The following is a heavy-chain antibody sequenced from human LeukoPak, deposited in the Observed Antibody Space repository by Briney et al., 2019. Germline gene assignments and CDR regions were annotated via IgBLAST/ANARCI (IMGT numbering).Heavy chain of an antibody. J-gene: IGHJ5*02. D-gene: IGHD2-2*02. CDR1: GGSFSGYY. V-gene: IGHV4-34*01. CDR3: ASREGYCSSTSCYSRRGGNWFDP. CDR2: INHSGST. Sequence: SETLSLTCAVYGGSFSGYYWSWIRQPPGKGLEWIGEINHSGSTNYNPSLKSRVTISVDTSKNQLSLKLSSVTAADTAVYYCASREGYCSSTSCYSRRGGNWFDPWGQGTLVTVSS.